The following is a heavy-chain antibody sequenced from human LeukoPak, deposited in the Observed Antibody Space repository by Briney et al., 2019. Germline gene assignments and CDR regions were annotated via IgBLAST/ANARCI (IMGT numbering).Heavy chain of an antibody. J-gene: IGHJ5*02. CDR1: GFTFSSYA. V-gene: IGHV3-23*01. Sequence: XXXAXSGFTFSSYAXSWVRQAPGKGXXWXSAISGSGGSTYYADSVKRRFTISRDNSKNTLYLQMNSLRAEDTAVYYCAKDSSSWYNWFDPWGQGTLVTVSS. CDR2: ISGSGGST. D-gene: IGHD6-13*01. CDR3: AKDSSSWYNWFDP.